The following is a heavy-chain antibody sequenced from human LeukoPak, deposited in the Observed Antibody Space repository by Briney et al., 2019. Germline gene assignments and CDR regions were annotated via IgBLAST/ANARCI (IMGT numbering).Heavy chain of an antibody. CDR1: GFPFSSYA. CDR3: AKAKSLRFLEWLFDY. Sequence: GGSLRLSCAASGFPFSSYAMSWVRQAPGKGLEWVSTSSGSGSNTYYADSVKGRFTISRDNSKNTLYLQMNSLRAEDTAVYYCAKAKSLRFLEWLFDYWGQGTLVTVSS. J-gene: IGHJ4*02. V-gene: IGHV3-23*01. CDR2: SSGSGSNT. D-gene: IGHD3-3*01.